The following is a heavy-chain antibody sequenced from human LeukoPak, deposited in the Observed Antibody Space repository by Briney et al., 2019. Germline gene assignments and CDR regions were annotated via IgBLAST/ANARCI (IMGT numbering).Heavy chain of an antibody. D-gene: IGHD6-13*01. J-gene: IGHJ4*02. CDR2: INPNSGGT. CDR3: AKDKYISNWLFDY. Sequence: GASVTVSCKASGYTFTGYYMHWVRQAPGQGLEWMGWINPNSGGTNYAQKFQGRVTMTRDTSISTAYMELSRLRSDDTAVYYCAKDKYISNWLFDYWDQGTLVTVSS. V-gene: IGHV1-2*02. CDR1: GYTFTGYY.